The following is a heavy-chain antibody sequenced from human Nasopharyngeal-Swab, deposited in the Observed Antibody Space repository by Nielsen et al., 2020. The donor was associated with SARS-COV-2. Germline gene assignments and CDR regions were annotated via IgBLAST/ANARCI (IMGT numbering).Heavy chain of an antibody. Sequence: GGSLRLSRAASGFTFSSYAMSWVRQAPGKGLEWVSAISGSGGSTYYADSVKGRFTISRDNSKNTLYLQMNSLRAEDTAVYYCAKDLPFERIAVAGTAFDYWGQGTLVTVSS. D-gene: IGHD6-19*01. J-gene: IGHJ4*02. CDR1: GFTFSSYA. CDR3: AKDLPFERIAVAGTAFDY. V-gene: IGHV3-23*01. CDR2: ISGSGGST.